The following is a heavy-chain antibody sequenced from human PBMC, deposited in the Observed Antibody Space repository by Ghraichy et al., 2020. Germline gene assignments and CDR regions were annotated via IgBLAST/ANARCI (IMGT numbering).Heavy chain of an antibody. CDR3: ARERLYYYDGSGDYYFDC. CDR1: GFTFSSYS. V-gene: IGHV3-21*01. Sequence: AGSLRLSCAASGFTFSSYSMHWVRQAPGKGLEWVSSISSKGHYLYYADSMKGRFTISRDNAKNSLYLRINSLTAEDSAVYYCARERLYYYDGSGDYYFDCWGQGTLVTVSS. J-gene: IGHJ4*02. CDR2: ISSKGHYL. D-gene: IGHD3-22*01.